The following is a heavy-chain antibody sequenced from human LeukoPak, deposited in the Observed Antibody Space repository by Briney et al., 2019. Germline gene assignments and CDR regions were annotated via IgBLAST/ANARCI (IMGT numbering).Heavy chain of an antibody. CDR2: INQNGSEI. CDR3: VSGMIAFDY. J-gene: IGHJ4*02. D-gene: IGHD3-22*01. V-gene: IGHV3-7*01. CDR1: GFRFIDYW. Sequence: GGSLRLSCVASGFRFIDYWMTWVRQAPGRGLEWVANINQNGSEIYYLDSVEGRFTISRDNAKNSLFLQMNSLRVEDTSVYYCVSGMIAFDYWGQGTRVTVSS.